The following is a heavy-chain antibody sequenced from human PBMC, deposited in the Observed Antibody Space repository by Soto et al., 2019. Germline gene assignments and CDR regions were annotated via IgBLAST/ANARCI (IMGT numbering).Heavy chain of an antibody. CDR2: IYYSGST. Sequence: PSETLSLTCTVSGGSISSGDYYWSWIRQPPGKGLEWIGYIYYSGSTYYNPSLKSRVTISVDTSKNQFSLKLSSVTAADTAVYYCARVSVFEYDSVYALDIWAQGTMVTVSS. V-gene: IGHV4-30-4*01. D-gene: IGHD3-22*01. CDR1: GGSISSGDYY. CDR3: ARVSVFEYDSVYALDI. J-gene: IGHJ3*02.